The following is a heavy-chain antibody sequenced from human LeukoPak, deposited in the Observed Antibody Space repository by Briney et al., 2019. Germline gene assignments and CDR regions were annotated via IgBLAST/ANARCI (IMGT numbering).Heavy chain of an antibody. V-gene: IGHV3-74*01. D-gene: IGHD3-9*01. CDR3: ARVNDILTGYYLRGALDP. J-gene: IGHJ5*02. CDR2: INSDGSSI. CDR1: GFTFSSYW. Sequence: GGSLRLSCVVSGFTFSSYWMHWVRQAPGKGLVWVSRINSDGSSIRYADSVKGRFTISRDNAKNTLYLQMNSLRAEDTAVYYCARVNDILTGYYLRGALDPWGQGTLVTVSS.